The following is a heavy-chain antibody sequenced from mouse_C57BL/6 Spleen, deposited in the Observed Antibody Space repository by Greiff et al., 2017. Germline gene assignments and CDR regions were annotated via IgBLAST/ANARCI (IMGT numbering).Heavy chain of an antibody. Sequence: VQLQQPGAELVMPGASVKLSCKASGYTFTSYWMHWVKQRPGQGLEWIGEIDPSDSYTNYNQKFKGKSTLTVDKSSSTAYMQLSSLTSEDSAVYYCARGPGRDAMDDWGQGTSVTVSS. J-gene: IGHJ4*01. CDR2: IDPSDSYT. CDR3: ARGPGRDAMDD. V-gene: IGHV1-69*01. CDR1: GYTFTSYW. D-gene: IGHD3-3*01.